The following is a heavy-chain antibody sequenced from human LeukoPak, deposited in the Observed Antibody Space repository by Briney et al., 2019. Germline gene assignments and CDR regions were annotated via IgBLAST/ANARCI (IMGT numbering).Heavy chain of an antibody. CDR2: IFYSGTT. CDR1: GFTFNSYW. V-gene: IGHV4-59*01. J-gene: IGHJ4*02. CDR3: ARGGWNKFDY. D-gene: IGHD3-22*01. Sequence: GSLRLSCAASGFTFNSYWMSWVRQAPGKGLEWIGFIFYSGTTNYNPSLKSRVTISVDTSKNQFSLKLSSVTAADTAVYYCARGGWNKFDYWGQGTLVTVSS.